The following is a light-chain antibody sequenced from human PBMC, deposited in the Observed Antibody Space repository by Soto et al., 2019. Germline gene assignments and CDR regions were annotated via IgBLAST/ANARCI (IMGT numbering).Light chain of an antibody. CDR3: ASYISPGTLV. J-gene: IGLJ2*01. V-gene: IGLV2-14*01. Sequence: QSALTQPAYVSGSRGQSITISCTGTASDIGASNFVSWYQQYPGNVPKVLIYNVDNRPSGVSNRFSGSKSGNTASLTISGLQAEDEADYYCASYISPGTLVFGGGTKLTAL. CDR1: ASDIGASNF. CDR2: NVD.